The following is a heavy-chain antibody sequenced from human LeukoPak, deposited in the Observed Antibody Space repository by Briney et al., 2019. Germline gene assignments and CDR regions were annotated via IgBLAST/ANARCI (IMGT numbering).Heavy chain of an antibody. V-gene: IGHV4-31*03. CDR2: IYYSGST. Sequence: SQTLSLTCTLSGGSISSGGYYWSWIRQHPGKGLEWIGYIYYSGSTYYNPSLKSRVTISVDTSKNQFSLKLSSVTAADTAVYYCASRYFWSGYYLGPHFDYWGQGTLVTVSS. CDR3: ASRYFWSGYYLGPHFDY. CDR1: GGSISSGGYY. J-gene: IGHJ4*02. D-gene: IGHD3-3*01.